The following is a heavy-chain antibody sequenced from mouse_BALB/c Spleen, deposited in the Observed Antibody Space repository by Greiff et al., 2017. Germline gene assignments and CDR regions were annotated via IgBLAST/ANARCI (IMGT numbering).Heavy chain of an antibody. D-gene: IGHD2-3*01. CDR3: ARGLIDDGYSFAY. CDR2: IWGDGST. Sequence: VQGVESGPGLVAPSQSLSITCTASGFSLTGYGVNWVRQPPGKGLEWLGMIWGDGSTDYNSALKSRLSISKDNSKSQVILKMNSLQTDDTARYYCARGLIDDGYSFAYWGQGTLVTVSA. CDR1: GFSLTGYG. V-gene: IGHV2-6-7*01. J-gene: IGHJ3*01.